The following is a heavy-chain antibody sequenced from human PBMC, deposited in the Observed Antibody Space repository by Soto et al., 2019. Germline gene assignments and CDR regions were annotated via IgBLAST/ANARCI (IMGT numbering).Heavy chain of an antibody. V-gene: IGHV3-23*01. Sequence: GGSLRLSCAASGFTFSSHAMTWVRQAPGKGLEWVSAISGSGGSTYYADSVKGRFTISRDNSKNTLSLQMNSLRAEDTAVYYCSRRRSSGGYIIDCWGQGTLVIGSS. J-gene: IGHJ4*02. CDR1: GFTFSSHA. CDR3: SRRRSSGGYIIDC. D-gene: IGHD2-15*01. CDR2: ISGSGGST.